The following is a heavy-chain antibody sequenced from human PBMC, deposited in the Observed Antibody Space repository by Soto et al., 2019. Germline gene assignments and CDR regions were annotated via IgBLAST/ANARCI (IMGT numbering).Heavy chain of an antibody. Sequence: HPGGSLRLSCAASGFTFSSYAMHWVRQAPGKGLEWVAVISYDGSNKYYADSVKGRFTISRDNSKNTLYLQMNSLRAEDTAVYYCARCICGWAVVVPAAIPHRVMGTKYYYYYYGMDVWGQGTTVTVSS. V-gene: IGHV3-30-3*01. D-gene: IGHD2-2*02. J-gene: IGHJ6*02. CDR1: GFTFSSYA. CDR3: ARCICGWAVVVPAAIPHRVMGTKYYYYYYGMDV. CDR2: ISYDGSNK.